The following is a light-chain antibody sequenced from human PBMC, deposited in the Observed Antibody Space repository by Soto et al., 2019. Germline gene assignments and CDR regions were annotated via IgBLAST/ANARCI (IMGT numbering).Light chain of an antibody. J-gene: IGKJ4*01. Sequence: DIVMTQSPDSLAVSLGERATINCKSSQSVLYSSNNKNYLAWYQQKPGQPPKLLIYWSSTRESGVPQRFSGSRSWTDFTLTISSLQAEDVAVYYCQQYFGSPLTFGGGTKVEIK. CDR2: WSS. CDR3: QQYFGSPLT. V-gene: IGKV4-1*01. CDR1: QSVLYSSNNKNY.